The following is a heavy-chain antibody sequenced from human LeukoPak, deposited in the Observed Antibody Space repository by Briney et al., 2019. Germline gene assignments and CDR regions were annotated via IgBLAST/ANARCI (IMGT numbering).Heavy chain of an antibody. CDR1: GFTFSSYA. J-gene: IGHJ4*02. D-gene: IGHD3-9*01. CDR3: AKDAEYYDILTGYHTPPDY. V-gene: IGHV3-23*01. Sequence: PGGSLRLSCAASGFTFSSYAMSWVRQAPGKGLEWVSAIRYSGGYTYYADSVKGRFTISRDNSKNTLYLQMNSLRAEDTAVYYCAKDAEYYDILTGYHTPPDYWGQGTLVTVSS. CDR2: IRYSGGYT.